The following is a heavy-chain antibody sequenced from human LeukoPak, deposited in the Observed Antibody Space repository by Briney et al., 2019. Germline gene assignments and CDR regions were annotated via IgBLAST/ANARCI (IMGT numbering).Heavy chain of an antibody. J-gene: IGHJ6*03. V-gene: IGHV3-7*01. CDR1: GFTFSSYW. CDR3: AMGIFGVVTIPYYYMDV. D-gene: IGHD3-3*01. Sequence: PGGSLRLSCAASGFTFSSYWMSWVRQAPGKGLEWVANIKQDGSDKYYVDSVKGRFTISRDNAKNSLYLQMNSLRAEDTAVYYCAMGIFGVVTIPYYYMDVWGKGTTVTVSS. CDR2: IKQDGSDK.